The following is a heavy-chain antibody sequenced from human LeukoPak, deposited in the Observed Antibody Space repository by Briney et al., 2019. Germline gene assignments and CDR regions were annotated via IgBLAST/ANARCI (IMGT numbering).Heavy chain of an antibody. J-gene: IGHJ4*02. CDR1: GFTFNNYW. D-gene: IGHD6-19*01. CDR2: IIFDGSST. CDR3: ARETPVPGAHYLDS. V-gene: IGHV3-74*01. Sequence: GGSLRLSCVASGFTFNNYWLHWVRQAPGKGLVWVSGIIFDGSSTRYADSMKGRFTISRDNAKNTLYLQMNSLRAEDTAVYFCARETPVPGAHYLDSWGQGTLVTVSS.